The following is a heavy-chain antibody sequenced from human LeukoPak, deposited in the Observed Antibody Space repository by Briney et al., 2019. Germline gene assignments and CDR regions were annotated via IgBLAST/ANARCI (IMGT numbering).Heavy chain of an antibody. CDR3: ARGGSSGWYEIDY. Sequence: PGGSLRLSCTASGFTLTTFGMHWVRQAPGKGLEWVAVISDDGSNRYYADSVKGRFTISRDNSKNTLYLQMNSLRAEDTAVYYCARGGSSGWYEIDYWGLGTLVTVSS. J-gene: IGHJ4*02. CDR2: ISDDGSNR. V-gene: IGHV3-30*03. CDR1: GFTLTTFG. D-gene: IGHD6-19*01.